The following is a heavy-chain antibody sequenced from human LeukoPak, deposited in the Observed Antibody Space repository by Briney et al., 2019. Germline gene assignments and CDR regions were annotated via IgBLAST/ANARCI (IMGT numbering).Heavy chain of an antibody. Sequence: TGGSLRLSCAASGFTFSSYGMQWVRQAPGKGLEWVAVIWYDGSNKYYADSVKGRFTISRDNSKNTLYLQMNSLRAEDTAVYYCARDTSIYDSSGNDAFDIWGQGTMVTVSS. D-gene: IGHD3-22*01. CDR3: ARDTSIYDSSGNDAFDI. CDR1: GFTFSSYG. CDR2: IWYDGSNK. V-gene: IGHV3-33*01. J-gene: IGHJ3*02.